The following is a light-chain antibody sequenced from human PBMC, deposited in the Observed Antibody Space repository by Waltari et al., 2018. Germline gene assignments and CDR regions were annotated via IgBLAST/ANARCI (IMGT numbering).Light chain of an antibody. Sequence: QSALTQPPSASGSPGQSVTISCTGTSRAVGGPDYVSWYQPHPGKAPKLLIYEVTKRPSGGPDRFSGSKTDNTASLTVSGLQSEDEADYYCSSYVVSNNCVVFGSGTAVAVL. J-gene: IGLJ6*01. CDR3: SSYVVSNNCVV. CDR2: EVT. CDR1: SRAVGGPDY. V-gene: IGLV2-8*01.